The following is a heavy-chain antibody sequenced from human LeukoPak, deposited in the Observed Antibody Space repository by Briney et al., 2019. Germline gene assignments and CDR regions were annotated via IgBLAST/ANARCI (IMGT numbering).Heavy chain of an antibody. Sequence: PGGSLRLSCAASGFTFSSYSMNWVRQAPGKGLEWVAKIKQDGSEKNYVDSVKGRFTISRDNAKNSLYLQMNSLRAEDTAVYYCATTSGPGSTFDYWGQGTLVTVSS. D-gene: IGHD1-26*01. CDR3: ATTSGPGSTFDY. V-gene: IGHV3-7*01. CDR1: GFTFSSYS. J-gene: IGHJ4*02. CDR2: IKQDGSEK.